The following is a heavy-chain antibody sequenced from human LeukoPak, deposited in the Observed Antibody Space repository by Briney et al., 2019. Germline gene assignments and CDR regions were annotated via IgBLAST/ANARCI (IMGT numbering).Heavy chain of an antibody. CDR3: AKEGPGCGGDCYGVFDY. CDR1: GFTFSNYA. CDR2: ISGRGSTI. J-gene: IGHJ4*02. Sequence: GGSLRLSCAVSGFTFSNYAVAWVRQAPGKGLEWVSVISGRGSTIYYADSVKGRFTISRDNSKNTLYLQMNGLRAEDTAVYYCAKEGPGCGGDCYGVFDYWGQGTLVTVFS. V-gene: IGHV3-23*01. D-gene: IGHD2-21*02.